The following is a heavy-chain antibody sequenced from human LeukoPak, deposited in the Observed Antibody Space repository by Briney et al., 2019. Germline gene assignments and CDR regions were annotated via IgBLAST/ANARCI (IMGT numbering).Heavy chain of an antibody. V-gene: IGHV4-59*08. Sequence: PSQTLSLTCTVSGDSISSYYWRWIRQPPGKRLEWIGYIYYSGSTNYNPSLKSRVTISVDTSKNQFSLKLSSVTAADTAVYYCARHVCSGGSCYSDYWGQGTLVTVSS. CDR2: IYYSGST. J-gene: IGHJ4*02. D-gene: IGHD2-15*01. CDR1: GDSISSYY. CDR3: ARHVCSGGSCYSDY.